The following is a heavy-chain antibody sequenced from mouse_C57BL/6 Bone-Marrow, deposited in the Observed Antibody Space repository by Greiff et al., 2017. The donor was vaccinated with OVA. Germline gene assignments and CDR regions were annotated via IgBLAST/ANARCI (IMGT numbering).Heavy chain of an antibody. J-gene: IGHJ4*01. CDR3: AKNYYGHYYAMDY. CDR1: GFSLTSYG. Sequence: QVHVKQSGPGLVQPSQSLSITCTVSGFSLTSYGVHWVRQSPGKGLEWLGVIWRGGSTDYNAAFMSRLSITKDNSKSQVFFKMNSLQADDTAIYYCAKNYYGHYYAMDYWGQGTSVTVSS. D-gene: IGHD1-1*01. CDR2: IWRGGST. V-gene: IGHV2-5*01.